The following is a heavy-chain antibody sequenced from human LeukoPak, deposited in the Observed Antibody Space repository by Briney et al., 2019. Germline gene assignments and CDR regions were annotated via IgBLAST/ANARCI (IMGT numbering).Heavy chain of an antibody. CDR2: IKSKTDGETI. V-gene: IGHV3-15*01. D-gene: IGHD4-11*01. Sequence: PGGSLRLSCAASGFSLSNAWMNWVRQAPGKGPEWVGRIKSKTDGETIDYAVPVKGRFTLSRDDSKNTLYLQMNSLKGEDTAVYYCTTHYSIDDAFDIWGQGTMVTVSS. J-gene: IGHJ3*02. CDR1: GFSLSNAW. CDR3: TTHYSIDDAFDI.